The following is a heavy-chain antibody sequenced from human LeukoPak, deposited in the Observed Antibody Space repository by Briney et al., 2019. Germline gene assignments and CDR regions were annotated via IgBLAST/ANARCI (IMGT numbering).Heavy chain of an antibody. CDR3: ARGPRYYDYVWGSYRYAPIWDY. V-gene: IGHV4-34*01. Sequence: SETLSLTCAVYGGSFSGYYWSWIRQPPGKGPEWIGEINHSGSTNYNPSLKGRVTISVDTSKNQFSLKLSSVAAADTAVYYCARGPRYYDYVWGSYRYAPIWDYWGQGTLVTVSS. CDR2: INHSGST. CDR1: GGSFSGYY. D-gene: IGHD3-16*02. J-gene: IGHJ4*02.